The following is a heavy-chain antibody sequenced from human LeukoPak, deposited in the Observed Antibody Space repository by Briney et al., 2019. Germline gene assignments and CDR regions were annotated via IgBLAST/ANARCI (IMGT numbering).Heavy chain of an antibody. CDR2: IKSKTDGGTT. J-gene: IGHJ4*02. CDR3: AKDSPYDSSGYYYY. Sequence: GGSLRLSCAASGFTFSNAWMSWVRQAPGKGLEWVGRIKSKTDGGTTDYAAPVKGRFTISRDDSKNTLYLQMNSLKTEDTAVYYCAKDSPYDSSGYYYYWGQGTLVTVSS. V-gene: IGHV3-15*01. CDR1: GFTFSNAW. D-gene: IGHD3-22*01.